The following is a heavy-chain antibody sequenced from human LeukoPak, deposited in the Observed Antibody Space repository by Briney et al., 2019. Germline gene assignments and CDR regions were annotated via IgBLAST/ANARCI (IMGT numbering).Heavy chain of an antibody. D-gene: IGHD3-22*01. CDR1: GGSFSGYY. Sequence: SETLSLTCAVYGGSFSGYYCSWIRQPAGKGLEWIGRIYTTGSTNYNPSLQSRVTMSVDTSQNQFSLKLSSVTAADTAVYFCARNYYDTKKPWDWGQGTLVTVSS. CDR2: IYTTGST. J-gene: IGHJ4*02. CDR3: ARNYYDTKKPWD. V-gene: IGHV4-59*10.